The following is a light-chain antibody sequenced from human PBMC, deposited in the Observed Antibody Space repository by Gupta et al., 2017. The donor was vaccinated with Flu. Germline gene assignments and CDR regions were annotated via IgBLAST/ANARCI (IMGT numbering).Light chain of an antibody. CDR2: SNN. CDR1: SSNIGSNT. J-gene: IGLJ1*01. Sequence: QSVLTPPPSASGTPGQRVTISCSGSSSNIGSNTVNWYQQPPGTAPTLLIYSNNQRPSGVPDRFSGSKSGTSASLAISGLQSEDEADYYCAAWDDSRNGYVFGTGTKVTVL. V-gene: IGLV1-44*01. CDR3: AAWDDSRNGYV.